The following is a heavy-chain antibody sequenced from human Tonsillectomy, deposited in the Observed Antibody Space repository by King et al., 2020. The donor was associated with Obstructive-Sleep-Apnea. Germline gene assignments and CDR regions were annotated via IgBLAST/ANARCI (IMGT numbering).Heavy chain of an antibody. D-gene: IGHD3-9*01. CDR2: ITSSSTYI. CDR1: GFTFSSHT. J-gene: IGHJ4*02. CDR3: ARGNYDILTDYYDLNY. Sequence: EVQLVESGGGLVKPGGSLRLLCATSGFTFSSHTMNWVRQAPGKGLEWVSSITSSSTYIYYADSVKGRFTISRDNAKNSLYLQLSSLRAEDTAVYYCARGNYDILTDYYDLNYWGQGTLVTVSS. V-gene: IGHV3-21*01.